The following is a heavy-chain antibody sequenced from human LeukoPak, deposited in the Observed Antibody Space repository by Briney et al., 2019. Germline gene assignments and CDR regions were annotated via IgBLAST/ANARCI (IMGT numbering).Heavy chain of an antibody. CDR1: GFTFSNYW. V-gene: IGHV3-7*01. CDR3: ARENPYVS. D-gene: IGHD1-14*01. J-gene: IGHJ5*02. CDR2: IKQDGSRT. Sequence: GGSLRLSCAASGFTFSNYWMDWVRRAPGKGLEWVAKIKQDGSRTDYVDSVKGRFTISRDNAKNSLYLEMSSLRVEDTGIYYCARENPYVSWGQGTLVTVSS.